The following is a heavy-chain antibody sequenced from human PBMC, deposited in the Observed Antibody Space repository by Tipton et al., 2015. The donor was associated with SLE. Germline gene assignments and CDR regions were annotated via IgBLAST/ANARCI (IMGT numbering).Heavy chain of an antibody. D-gene: IGHD2-21*01. CDR1: GGSISGTNYY. V-gene: IGHV4-39*02. Sequence: LRLSCSVSGGSISGTNYYWDWIRQPPGKGPGWIGRITDNGDTYYIPSLQSRVTMSVDTSNNHFSLKLSSVTAADTAVYYCARRGRGEGAFDIWGQGTMVTVSS. J-gene: IGHJ3*02. CDR3: ARRGRGEGAFDI. CDR2: ITDNGDT.